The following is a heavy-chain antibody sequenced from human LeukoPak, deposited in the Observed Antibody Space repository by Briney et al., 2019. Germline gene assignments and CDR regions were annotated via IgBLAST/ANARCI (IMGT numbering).Heavy chain of an antibody. Sequence: SETLSLTCTVSGGSISSYYWSWIRQPPGKGLEWIGYIYYSGSTNYNPSLKSRVTISVDTSKNQFSLKLSSVTAADTAVYYCAREMVTRSTFDIWGQGTMVTVSS. V-gene: IGHV4-59*01. CDR1: GGSISSYY. D-gene: IGHD2-21*02. CDR3: AREMVTRSTFDI. J-gene: IGHJ3*02. CDR2: IYYSGST.